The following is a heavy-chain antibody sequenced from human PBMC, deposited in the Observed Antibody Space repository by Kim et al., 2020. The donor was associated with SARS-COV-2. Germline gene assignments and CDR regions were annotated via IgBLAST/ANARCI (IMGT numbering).Heavy chain of an antibody. J-gene: IGHJ4*02. V-gene: IGHV3-30*01. Sequence: ADSVKGRFTISRDNSKNTLYLQMNSLRAEDTAVYYCARVLSGSYYGTFDHWGQGTLVTVSS. D-gene: IGHD1-26*01. CDR3: ARVLSGSYYGTFDH.